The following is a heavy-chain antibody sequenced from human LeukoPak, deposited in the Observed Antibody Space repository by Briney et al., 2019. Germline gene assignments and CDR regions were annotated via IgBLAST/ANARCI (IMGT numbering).Heavy chain of an antibody. CDR1: GFTFSNYG. V-gene: IGHV3-23*01. J-gene: IGHJ4*02. D-gene: IGHD3-10*01. Sequence: GGSLRLSCAASGFTFSNYGMSWVRQAPGKGLEWVSTISGSGGRTYYAESVKGRFAISRDNSKNTLYLQMNSLRAEDTAIYYCAKDQDYYGSGSYYPFDYWGQGTLVSVSS. CDR3: AKDQDYYGSGSYYPFDY. CDR2: ISGSGGRT.